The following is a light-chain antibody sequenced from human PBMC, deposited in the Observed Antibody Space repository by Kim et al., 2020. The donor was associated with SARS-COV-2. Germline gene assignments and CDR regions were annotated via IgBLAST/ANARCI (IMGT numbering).Light chain of an antibody. CDR3: PQFNYLIT. J-gene: IGKJ5*01. V-gene: IGKV1D-13*01. Sequence: AIQLTQSPSSLSASVGDRVTITCRASQGINRALAWYQQKPGKPPKLLIYDASILEGGVPSRFSGSGSGTDFTLTISSLQPEDFATYYCPQFNYLITFGQGTRLQI. CDR1: QGINRA. CDR2: DAS.